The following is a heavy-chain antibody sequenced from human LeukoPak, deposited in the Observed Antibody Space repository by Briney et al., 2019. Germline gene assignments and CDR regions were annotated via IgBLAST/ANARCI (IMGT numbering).Heavy chain of an antibody. Sequence: GGSLRLSCAASGFTFSSCTMNWVRQAPGKGLEWVSSISNSSSYIYYAGSVKGRFTISRDNAKNSLYPQMNSLRAEDTAVYYCAREKQPRYYYGMDVWGKGTTVTVSS. J-gene: IGHJ6*04. CDR1: GFTFSSCT. V-gene: IGHV3-21*01. D-gene: IGHD6-13*01. CDR2: ISNSSSYI. CDR3: AREKQPRYYYGMDV.